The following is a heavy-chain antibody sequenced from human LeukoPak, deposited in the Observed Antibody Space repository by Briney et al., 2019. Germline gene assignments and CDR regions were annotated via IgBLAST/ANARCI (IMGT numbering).Heavy chain of an antibody. Sequence: ASVTVSFKASGYTFTVYYMHWVRQAPGQGLEWMGWINPNSGGTNYAQKFQGRVTMTRDTSISTAYMELSRLRSDDTAAYYCARDGIQLWLPDNYYYYMDVWGKGTTVTVSS. CDR1: GYTFTVYY. J-gene: IGHJ6*03. V-gene: IGHV1-2*02. CDR2: INPNSGGT. CDR3: ARDGIQLWLPDNYYYYMDV. D-gene: IGHD5-18*01.